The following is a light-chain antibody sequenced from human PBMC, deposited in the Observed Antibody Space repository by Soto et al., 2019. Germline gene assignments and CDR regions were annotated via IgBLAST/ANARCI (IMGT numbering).Light chain of an antibody. V-gene: IGKV1-5*03. J-gene: IGKJ2*03. CDR1: QTIFSW. Sequence: FQMTQSPSTLSASVGDRVNITCRASQTIFSWLAWYQQKPGKAPKLLIYKASSLESGVPSRYSGSGSGTEFTLTISGLQPYDFATYFCQQYNSYPYSFGQGTKLEIK. CDR2: KAS. CDR3: QQYNSYPYS.